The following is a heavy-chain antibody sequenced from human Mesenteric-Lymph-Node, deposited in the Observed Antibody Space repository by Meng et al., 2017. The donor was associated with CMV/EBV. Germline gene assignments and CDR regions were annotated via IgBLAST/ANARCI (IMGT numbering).Heavy chain of an antibody. Sequence: GGSLRLSCAASGFTFSDYYMNWVRQAPGKGLEWVSSISSSSTIYYADSVKGRFTISRDNAKNSLYLQMNSLRAEDTAVYYCASFIVVVPAAEDDYWGQGTLVTVSS. V-gene: IGHV3-69-1*01. CDR2: ISSSSTI. CDR1: GFTFSDYY. CDR3: ASFIVVVPAAEDDY. J-gene: IGHJ4*02. D-gene: IGHD2-2*01.